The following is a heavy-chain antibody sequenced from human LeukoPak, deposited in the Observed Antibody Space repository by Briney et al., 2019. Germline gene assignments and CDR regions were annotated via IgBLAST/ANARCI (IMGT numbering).Heavy chain of an antibody. CDR2: ISGSGGST. D-gene: IGHD5-12*01. J-gene: IGHJ4*02. Sequence: ETLSLTCTVSGGSISSSSYYWGWVRQAPGKGLEWVSAISGSGGSTYYADSVKGRFTISRDNSKNTLYLQMNSLRAEDTAVYYCAKFRSTNSGYEFSPLDYWGQGTLVTVSS. CDR3: AKFRSTNSGYEFSPLDY. CDR1: GGSISSSSYY. V-gene: IGHV3-23*01.